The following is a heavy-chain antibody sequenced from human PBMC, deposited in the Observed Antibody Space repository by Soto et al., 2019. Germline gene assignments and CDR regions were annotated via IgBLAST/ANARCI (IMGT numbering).Heavy chain of an antibody. D-gene: IGHD1-7*01. V-gene: IGHV3-48*01. Sequence: PGGSLRLSCEASGFTFSSYSMNWVRQAPGKGLQWVSFITSSGSAIYYADYVMGRFTISRDNAKNSLHLQMNSLRAEDTAVYYCARDRRTTDGMDVWGQGTTVTVSS. J-gene: IGHJ6*02. CDR2: ITSSGSAI. CDR3: ARDRRTTDGMDV. CDR1: GFTFSSYS.